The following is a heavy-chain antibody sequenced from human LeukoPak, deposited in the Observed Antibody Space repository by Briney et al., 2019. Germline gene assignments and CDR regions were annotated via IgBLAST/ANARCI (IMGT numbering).Heavy chain of an antibody. Sequence: PSETLSLTCAVSGGSISSSNWWSWVRQPPGKGLEWIGEIYHSGSTNYNPSLKSRVTISVDTSKNQFSLKLSSVIAADTAVYYCARGPLGDEFADAFDIWGQGTMVTVSS. V-gene: IGHV4-4*02. CDR3: ARGPLGDEFADAFDI. D-gene: IGHD4-17*01. CDR1: GGSISSSNW. CDR2: IYHSGST. J-gene: IGHJ3*02.